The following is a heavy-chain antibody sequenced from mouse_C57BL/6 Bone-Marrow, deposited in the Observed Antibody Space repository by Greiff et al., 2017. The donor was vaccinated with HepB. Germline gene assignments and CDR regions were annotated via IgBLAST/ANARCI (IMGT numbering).Heavy chain of an antibody. Sequence: EVQLQQSGAELVRPEASVKLSCTASGFNIKDDYMHWVKQRPEQGLEWIGWIDPENGDTEYASKFQGKATITADTSSNTAYLQLSSLTSEDTAVYYCTTFYGSSSLAYWGQGTLVTVSA. CDR3: TTFYGSSSLAY. CDR1: GFNIKDDY. CDR2: IDPENGDT. J-gene: IGHJ3*01. D-gene: IGHD1-1*01. V-gene: IGHV14-4*01.